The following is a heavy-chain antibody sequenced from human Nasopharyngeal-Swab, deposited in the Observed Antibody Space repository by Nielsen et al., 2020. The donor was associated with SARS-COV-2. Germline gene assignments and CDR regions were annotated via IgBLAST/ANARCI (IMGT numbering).Heavy chain of an antibody. CDR1: GFSLSTSGVG. J-gene: IGHJ4*02. Sequence: SGPTLVKPTQTLTLTCTFSGFSLSTSGVGVGWIRQPPGKALEWLALIYWDDDKRYSPSLKSRLTITKDTSKSQVVLTMTNMDPVDTATYYCAHRLAAYSGPYFDYWGQGTLVTVSS. CDR2: IYWDDDK. D-gene: IGHD2-15*01. CDR3: AHRLAAYSGPYFDY. V-gene: IGHV2-5*02.